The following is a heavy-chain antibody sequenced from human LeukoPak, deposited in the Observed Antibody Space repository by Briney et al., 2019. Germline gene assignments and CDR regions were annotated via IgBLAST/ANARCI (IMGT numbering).Heavy chain of an antibody. J-gene: IGHJ2*01. CDR3: AGTVTTNALDL. CDR1: GYTFTSYG. D-gene: IGHD4-17*01. Sequence: GASVKVSFKASGYTFTSYGISWVRQAPGQRLEWMGWISAYNGNTNYAQKLQGRVTMTTDTSTSTAYMELRSLRSDDTAVYYCAGTVTTNALDLWGRGTLVTVSS. CDR2: ISAYNGNT. V-gene: IGHV1-18*01.